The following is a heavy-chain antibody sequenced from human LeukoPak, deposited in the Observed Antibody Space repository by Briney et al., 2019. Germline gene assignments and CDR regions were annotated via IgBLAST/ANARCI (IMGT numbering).Heavy chain of an antibody. D-gene: IGHD5-18*01. CDR3: AKDQEAQQWLRGGYFDN. J-gene: IGHJ4*02. V-gene: IGHV3-23*01. Sequence: GGSLTLSCAVSGFTFSSYGMSWVRQAPGKGLEWVSGISGSAGNTNYADSVKGRFTISRDNSKNTLYLQMNSLRAEDTAVYYCAKDQEAQQWLRGGYFDNWGQGTLVTVSS. CDR2: ISGSAGNT. CDR1: GFTFSSYG.